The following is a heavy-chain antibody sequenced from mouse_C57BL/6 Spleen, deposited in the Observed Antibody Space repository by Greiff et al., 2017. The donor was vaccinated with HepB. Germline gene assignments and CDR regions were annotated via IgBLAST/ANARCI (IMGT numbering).Heavy chain of an antibody. V-gene: IGHV1-82*01. CDR2: IYPGDGDT. D-gene: IGHD2-4*01. CDR3: ANLYYDYDGGYFDV. Sequence: QVQLQQSGPELVKPGASVKISCKASGYAFSSSWMNWVKQRPGKGLEWIGRIYPGDGDTNYNGKFKGKATLTADKSSSTAYMQLSSLTSEDSAVYFCANLYYDYDGGYFDVWGTGTTVTVSS. CDR1: GYAFSSSW. J-gene: IGHJ1*03.